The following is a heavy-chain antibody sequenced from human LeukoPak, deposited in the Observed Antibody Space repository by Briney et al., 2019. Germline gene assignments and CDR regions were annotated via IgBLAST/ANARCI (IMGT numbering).Heavy chain of an antibody. CDR3: ARDRYCSTTSCYEGSFDF. J-gene: IGHJ4*02. CDR1: GYSISSGYY. D-gene: IGHD2-2*01. V-gene: IGHV4-38-2*02. Sequence: SETLSLTCTVSGYSISSGYYWGRIRQPPGKGLEWIGSIYHSGSTYYNPSLKSRVTISVDTSKNQFSLKLSSLTAADTAVYYCARDRYCSTTSCYEGSFDFWGQGTLVTVSS. CDR2: IYHSGST.